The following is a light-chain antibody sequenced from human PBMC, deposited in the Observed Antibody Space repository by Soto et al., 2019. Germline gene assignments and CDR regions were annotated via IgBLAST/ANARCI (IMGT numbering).Light chain of an antibody. J-gene: IGKJ5*01. CDR2: AAS. CDR1: QSISSY. CDR3: QQSYSTEIT. Sequence: DIQMTHSPSSLSSSVVYRVTITCGASQSISSYLNWYQQKPGKAPKLLIYAASSLQSGVPSRFSGSGSGTDFTLTISSLQPEDFATYYCQQSYSTEITFGQGTRLEIK. V-gene: IGKV1-39*01.